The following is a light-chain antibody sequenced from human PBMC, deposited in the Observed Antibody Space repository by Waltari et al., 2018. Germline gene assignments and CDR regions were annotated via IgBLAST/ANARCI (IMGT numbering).Light chain of an antibody. CDR2: EFN. CDR3: SSYTSSSTLWV. J-gene: IGLJ3*02. Sequence: SALAPPACVSRSPAPSITISCTGTSSDVGGYNYVPRYQQHPGKAPKLLIYEFNNRPSGVSDRFSDSKSSNTASLTISGLQAEDEADYYCSSYTSSSTLWVFGGGTKLTVL. V-gene: IGLV2-14*01. CDR1: SSDVGGYNY.